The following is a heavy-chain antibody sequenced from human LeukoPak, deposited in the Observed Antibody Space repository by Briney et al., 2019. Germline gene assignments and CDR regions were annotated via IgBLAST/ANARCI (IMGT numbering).Heavy chain of an antibody. CDR1: GFTFSSYT. Sequence: PGGSLRLSCVGSGFTFSSYTTNWVRQAPGKGLEWVSSISPSGSSTWHADSVRGRSTISRDNARNSVHLQMDSLRAEDTAVYFCVRDFLGESAAGGYWGQGTLVTVSS. D-gene: IGHD6-25*01. CDR3: VRDFLGESAAGGY. J-gene: IGHJ4*02. CDR2: ISPSGSST. V-gene: IGHV3-21*01.